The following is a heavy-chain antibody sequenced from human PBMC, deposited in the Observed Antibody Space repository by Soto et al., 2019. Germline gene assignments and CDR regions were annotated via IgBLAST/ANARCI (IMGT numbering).Heavy chain of an antibody. CDR1: GFTFSSYG. CDR2: ISSSSSNK. Sequence: GGSLRLSCAASGFTFSSYGMHWVRQAPGKGLEWVSSISSSSSNKYYADSVKGRFTISRDNAKNSLYLQMNSLRAEDTAVYYCARAVADYYYYYYMDVWGKGTTVTVSS. D-gene: IGHD6-19*01. J-gene: IGHJ6*03. CDR3: ARAVADYYYYYYMDV. V-gene: IGHV3-21*01.